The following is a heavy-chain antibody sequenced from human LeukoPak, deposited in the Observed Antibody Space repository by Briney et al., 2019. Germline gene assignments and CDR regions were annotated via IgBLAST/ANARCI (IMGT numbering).Heavy chain of an antibody. Sequence: SETVSLTCGVSGGSVSSTNWWTWIRQPPGKGLEWIGEVHLDGRTNFNPSLKSRLTMSVDLSENRVSLKLTSVTAADTAVYYCAREGGFYRPLDYSGQGNLVSVSS. CDR2: VHLDGRT. V-gene: IGHV4-4*02. J-gene: IGHJ4*02. CDR3: AREGGFYRPLDY. D-gene: IGHD6-25*01. CDR1: GGSVSSTNW.